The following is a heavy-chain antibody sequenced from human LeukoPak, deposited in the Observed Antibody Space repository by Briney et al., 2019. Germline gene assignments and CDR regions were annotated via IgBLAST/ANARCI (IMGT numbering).Heavy chain of an antibody. CDR3: ARAIYHLDY. V-gene: IGHV3-48*03. CDR2: ISSSGSTI. Sequence: PGGSLRLSCAASGFTFSSYEMDWVRQAPGKGLEWASYISSSGSTIYYADSVKGRFTISRDNAKNSLYLQMNSLRAEDTAVYYCARAIYHLDYWGQGTLVTVSS. CDR1: GFTFSSYE. D-gene: IGHD2/OR15-2a*01. J-gene: IGHJ4*02.